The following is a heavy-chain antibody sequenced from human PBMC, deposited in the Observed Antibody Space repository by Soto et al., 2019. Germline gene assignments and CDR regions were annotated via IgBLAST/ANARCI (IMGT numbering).Heavy chain of an antibody. CDR1: GGSVSSGSYY. CDR3: ARDLGRVDEDYYGMDV. J-gene: IGHJ6*02. D-gene: IGHD3-16*01. CDR2: IYYSGST. Sequence: PSETLSLTCTVSGGSVSSGSYYWSWIRQPPGKGLEWIGYIYYSGSTNYNPSPKSRVTISVDTSKNQFSLKLSSVTAADTAVYYCARDLGRVDEDYYGMDVWGQGTTVTVFS. V-gene: IGHV4-61*01.